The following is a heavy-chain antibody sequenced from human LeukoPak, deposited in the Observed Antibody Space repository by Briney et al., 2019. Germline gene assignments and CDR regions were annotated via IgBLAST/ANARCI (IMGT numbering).Heavy chain of an antibody. J-gene: IGHJ4*02. Sequence: PGGSLRLSCAASGFIFSSYSMSWVRQAPGKGLEWVSYISSSSTTIYYADSVKGRFTISRDNAKNSLYLQMNSLRPEDTAVYYCARGDRYCSSTSCFQDYWGQGTLVTVSS. D-gene: IGHD2-2*01. CDR2: ISSSSTTI. V-gene: IGHV3-48*01. CDR1: GFIFSSYS. CDR3: ARGDRYCSSTSCFQDY.